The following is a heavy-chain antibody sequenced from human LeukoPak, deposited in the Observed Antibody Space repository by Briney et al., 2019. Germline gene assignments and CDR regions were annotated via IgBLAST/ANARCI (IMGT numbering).Heavy chain of an antibody. CDR2: INGDGSVT. Sequence: GGSLRLSCAASGFTFSSYWVHWVRQAPGKGLVWASRINGDGSVTAYADSVKGRFTISRDNANNTLYLQMNSLRAEDTAVYYCARGTVGATNIFDYWGQGTLVTVSS. J-gene: IGHJ4*02. CDR1: GFTFSSYW. D-gene: IGHD1-26*01. CDR3: ARGTVGATNIFDY. V-gene: IGHV3-74*01.